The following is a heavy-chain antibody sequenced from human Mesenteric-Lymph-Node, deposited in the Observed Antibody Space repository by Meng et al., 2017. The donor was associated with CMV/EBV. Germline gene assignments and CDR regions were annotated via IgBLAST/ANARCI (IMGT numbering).Heavy chain of an antibody. V-gene: IGHV5-10-1*01. Sequence: GYPFAPSWFTWVRPLPGKGLEWIGMIDPTDSYTSYSPSFQGHVTISTDKSISTAYLQWSSLRASDTAIYYCARLPYSSSSLSFVLDFWGQGTLVTVSS. CDR2: IDPTDSYT. CDR3: ARLPYSSSSLSFVLDF. D-gene: IGHD6-6*01. J-gene: IGHJ4*02. CDR1: GYPFAPSW.